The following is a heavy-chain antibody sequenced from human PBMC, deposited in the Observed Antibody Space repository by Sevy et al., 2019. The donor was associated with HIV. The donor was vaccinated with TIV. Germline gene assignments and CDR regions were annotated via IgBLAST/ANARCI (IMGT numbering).Heavy chain of an antibody. Sequence: GESLKISCAASGFTFSSYGMHWVRQAPGKGLEWVAVIWYDGSNKYYADSVKGRFTISRDNSKNTLYLQMNSLRAEDTAVYYCARDIAPATDYDFWSGYSTRTYYYYGMDVWGQGTTVTVSS. CDR2: IWYDGSNK. CDR1: GFTFSSYG. D-gene: IGHD3-3*01. V-gene: IGHV3-33*01. J-gene: IGHJ6*02. CDR3: ARDIAPATDYDFWSGYSTRTYYYYGMDV.